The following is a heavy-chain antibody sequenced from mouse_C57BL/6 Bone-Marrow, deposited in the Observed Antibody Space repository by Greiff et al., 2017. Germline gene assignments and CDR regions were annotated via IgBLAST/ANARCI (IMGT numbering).Heavy chain of an antibody. Sequence: QVQLQQSGAELVRPGTSVKVSCKASGYAFTNYLIEWVKQRPGQGLEWIGVINPGSGGTNYNEKFKGKATLTADKSSSTAYMQLSSLTSEDSAVYFWARWGNVFYYYAMDYWGQGTSVTVSS. CDR2: INPGSGGT. J-gene: IGHJ4*01. CDR3: ARWGNVFYYYAMDY. V-gene: IGHV1-54*01. D-gene: IGHD2-1*01. CDR1: GYAFTNYL.